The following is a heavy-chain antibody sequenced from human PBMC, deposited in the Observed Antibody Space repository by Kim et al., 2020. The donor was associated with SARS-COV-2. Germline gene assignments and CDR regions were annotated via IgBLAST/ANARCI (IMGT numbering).Heavy chain of an antibody. D-gene: IGHD1-1*01. V-gene: IGHV3-23*01. CDR3: AKSSGTIRYYFDY. J-gene: IGHJ4*02. Sequence: YADAVKNRFTISRDNSKNTLYLQMNSLRAEDTAVYYCAKSSGTIRYYFDYWGQGTLVTVSS.